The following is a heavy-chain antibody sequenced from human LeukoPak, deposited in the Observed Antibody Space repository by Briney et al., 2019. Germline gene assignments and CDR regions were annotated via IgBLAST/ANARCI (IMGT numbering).Heavy chain of an antibody. V-gene: IGHV3-30-3*01. CDR1: GFTFSSYA. J-gene: IGHJ5*02. CDR3: AREYYYGSGSYSP. CDR2: ISYDGSNK. D-gene: IGHD3-10*01. Sequence: GGSLRLSCAASGFTFSSYAMHWVRQAPGKGLEWVAVISYDGSNKYYADSVKGRFTISRDNSKNTLYLQMNSLRAEDTAVYYCAREYYYGSGSYSPWGQGTLVTVSS.